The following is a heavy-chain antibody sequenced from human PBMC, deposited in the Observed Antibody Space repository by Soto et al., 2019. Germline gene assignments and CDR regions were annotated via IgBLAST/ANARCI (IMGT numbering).Heavy chain of an antibody. D-gene: IGHD3-3*01. CDR3: ARHGGRITIFGVVRWFDP. CDR1: GDSLRGQS. CDR2: IDQSGGT. J-gene: IGHJ5*02. V-gene: IGHV4-34*01. Sequence: SETLSLTCAVVGDSLRGQSWNWIRQSPGKGLEWIGEIDQSGGTNYNPSLKSRAIISDDTSKNQFSLTLTSVTAADTAVYYCARHGGRITIFGVVRWFDPWGQSTRVTVS.